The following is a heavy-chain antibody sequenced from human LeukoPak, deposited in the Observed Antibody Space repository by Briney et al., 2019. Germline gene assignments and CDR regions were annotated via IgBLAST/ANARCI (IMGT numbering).Heavy chain of an antibody. CDR2: INHSGST. V-gene: IGHV4-34*01. J-gene: IGHJ4*02. Sequence: SETLSLTCAVYGGSFSGYYWSWIRQPPGKGLGWIGEINHSGSTNYNPSLKSRVTISVDTSKNQFSLKLSFVTAADTAVYYCAGTRTRYYDILTGYFYWGQGTLVTVSS. CDR3: AGTRTRYYDILTGYFY. D-gene: IGHD3-9*01. CDR1: GGSFSGYY.